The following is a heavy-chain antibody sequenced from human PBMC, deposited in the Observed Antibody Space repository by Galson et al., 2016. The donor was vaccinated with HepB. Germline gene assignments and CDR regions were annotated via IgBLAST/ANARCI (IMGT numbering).Heavy chain of an antibody. Sequence: SLRLSCAASGFTFSAYWMHWVRQAPGKGLVYVSRVNTDGTFTLYADSVKGRFTISRDNAKNTLYLQMNSLREEDTAVYYCARGVGPYCDGDCPHPYWGQGTLVSVSS. CDR2: VNTDGTFT. CDR1: GFTFSAYW. D-gene: IGHD2-21*02. CDR3: ARGVGPYCDGDCPHPY. J-gene: IGHJ4*02. V-gene: IGHV3-74*01.